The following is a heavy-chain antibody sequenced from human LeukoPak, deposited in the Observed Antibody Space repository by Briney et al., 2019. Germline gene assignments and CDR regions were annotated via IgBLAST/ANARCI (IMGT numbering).Heavy chain of an antibody. D-gene: IGHD3-22*01. CDR3: AREVVLNDSSGYYRRSFDI. J-gene: IGHJ3*02. CDR1: GDSIDRSSSY. Sequence: PSETLSLTCTVSGDSIDRSSSYWALSRQPPGKGLGWRGSMYYTGSTYYNPSLKSRVTISLDTSKKQFSLRLSSVTAADTAVYYCAREVVLNDSSGYYRRSFDIWGQGTMVTVSS. CDR2: MYYTGST. V-gene: IGHV4-39*07.